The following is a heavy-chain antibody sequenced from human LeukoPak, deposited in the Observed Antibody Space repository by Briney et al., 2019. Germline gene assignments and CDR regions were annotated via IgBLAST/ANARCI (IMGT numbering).Heavy chain of an antibody. Sequence: AGGSLRLSCAASGFTFSSYAMSWVRQAPGKGLEWVSAISGSGGSTYYADSVKGRFTISRDNSKNTLYLQMNSLRAEDTAVYYCARGSQTYYYDSSGYYMKLYDAFDIWGQGTMVTVSS. CDR1: GFTFSSYA. D-gene: IGHD3-22*01. CDR3: ARGSQTYYYDSSGYYMKLYDAFDI. J-gene: IGHJ3*02. CDR2: ISGSGGST. V-gene: IGHV3-23*01.